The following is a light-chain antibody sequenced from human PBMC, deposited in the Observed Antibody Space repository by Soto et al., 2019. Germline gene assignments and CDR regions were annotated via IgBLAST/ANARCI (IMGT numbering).Light chain of an antibody. V-gene: IGLV4-69*02. CDR3: QTWGSGFSV. CDR1: SGHSTYA. J-gene: IGLJ2*01. Sequence: QLVLTQSPSASASLGVSVKLTCTLSSGHSTYAIAWHQQQPEKGPRYLMKLNSDGSHSKGDGVPDRFSGSSSGAERYLTISSLQSEDEADYFCQTWGSGFSVFGGGTKVTVL. CDR2: LNSDGSH.